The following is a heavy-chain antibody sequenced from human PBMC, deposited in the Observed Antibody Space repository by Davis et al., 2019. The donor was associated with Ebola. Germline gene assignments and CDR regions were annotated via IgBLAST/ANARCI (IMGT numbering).Heavy chain of an antibody. Sequence: PGGSLRLSCAASGFTFSSYSMNWVRQAPGKGLEWVSSISSSSSYIYYADSVKGRFTISRDNAKNSLYLQMNSLRAEDTAVYYCARDNLWFGELLSPHGMDVWGQGTTVTVSS. CDR1: GFTFSSYS. CDR3: ARDNLWFGELLSPHGMDV. D-gene: IGHD3-10*01. CDR2: ISSSSSYI. J-gene: IGHJ6*02. V-gene: IGHV3-21*01.